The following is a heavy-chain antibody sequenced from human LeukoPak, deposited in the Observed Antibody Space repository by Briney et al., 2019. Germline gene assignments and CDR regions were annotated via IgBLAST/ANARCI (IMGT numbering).Heavy chain of an antibody. J-gene: IGHJ4*02. V-gene: IGHV4-34*01. Sequence: SETLSLTCAVYSGSFSGYYWSSIRQPPGKGLEWTGEINHSGSTNYNPSLKSRVTISVDTSKNQFSLKLSSVTAADTAGHYCARYDYRLSDLDYWGQGTLVTVSS. CDR3: ARYDYRLSDLDY. D-gene: IGHD4/OR15-4a*01. CDR1: SGSFSGYY. CDR2: INHSGST.